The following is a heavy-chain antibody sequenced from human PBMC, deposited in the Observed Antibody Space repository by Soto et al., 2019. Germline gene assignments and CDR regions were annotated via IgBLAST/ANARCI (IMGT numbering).Heavy chain of an antibody. J-gene: IGHJ5*02. V-gene: IGHV1-69*13. CDR2: IVPIFGTT. CDR3: AKEKISTSCCNWFDP. D-gene: IGHD2-2*01. CDR1: GGTFSNYA. Sequence: SVKVSCKVSGGTFSNYAIDWVRLAPGQGLEWMGGIVPIFGTTYYTQKFQGRATIIADDSTTTAYLELNSLRAEDTAVYYCAKEKISTSCCNWFDPWGQGTLVTVSS.